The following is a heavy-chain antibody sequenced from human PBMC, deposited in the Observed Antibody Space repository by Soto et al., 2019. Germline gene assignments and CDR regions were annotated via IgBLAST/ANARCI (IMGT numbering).Heavy chain of an antibody. J-gene: IGHJ6*02. CDR2: FDPEDGET. Sequence: ASVKVSCKVSGYTLTELSMHWVRQAPGKGLEWMGGFDPEDGETIYAQKFQGRVTMTEDTSTDTAYMELSSLRSEDTAVYYCATDGELELRSVDYYYGIDVWGQGTTVTVSS. D-gene: IGHD1-7*01. V-gene: IGHV1-24*01. CDR1: GYTLTELS. CDR3: ATDGELELRSVDYYYGIDV.